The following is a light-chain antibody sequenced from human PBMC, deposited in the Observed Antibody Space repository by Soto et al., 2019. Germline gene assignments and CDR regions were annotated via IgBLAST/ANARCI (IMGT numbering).Light chain of an antibody. Sequence: DIQMTQSPATRAASVGERVTITCRASQSISSWLAWSQQKLGRAPRLLIYDASSLESGVPSRFSGSGSGTDFTFTISSLQPEAIETYYCQQYDNLPLTFGGGTKVDIK. CDR1: QSISSW. V-gene: IGKV1-5*01. CDR3: QQYDNLPLT. CDR2: DAS. J-gene: IGKJ4*01.